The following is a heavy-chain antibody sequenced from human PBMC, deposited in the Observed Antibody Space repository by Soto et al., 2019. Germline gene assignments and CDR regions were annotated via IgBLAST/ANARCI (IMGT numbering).Heavy chain of an antibody. Sequence: GGSLRLSCSASGFSFSNYAMHWVRQAPGKGLQYVSGFSSKGGTTYYADSVKGRFTISRDNSKNTLYLQMSSLRPEDTAVYYCVKEIALAAIGSLYYYYGMDVWGQGTTVTVSS. CDR2: FSSKGGTT. V-gene: IGHV3-64D*06. CDR3: VKEIALAAIGSLYYYYGMDV. D-gene: IGHD2-2*01. CDR1: GFSFSNYA. J-gene: IGHJ6*02.